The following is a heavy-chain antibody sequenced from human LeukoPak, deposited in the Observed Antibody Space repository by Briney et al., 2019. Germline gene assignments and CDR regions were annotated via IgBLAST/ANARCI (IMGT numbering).Heavy chain of an antibody. Sequence: SETLSLTCTVSGGSISSYYWSWIRQPPGKGLEWIGYIYYSGSTNYNPSLKSRVTISVDTSKNQFSLRLSSVTAADTAVYYCARGVGDYVWGSYRSHNWFDPWGQGTLVTVSS. D-gene: IGHD3-16*02. CDR3: ARGVGDYVWGSYRSHNWFDP. V-gene: IGHV4-59*01. CDR2: IYYSGST. J-gene: IGHJ5*02. CDR1: GGSISSYY.